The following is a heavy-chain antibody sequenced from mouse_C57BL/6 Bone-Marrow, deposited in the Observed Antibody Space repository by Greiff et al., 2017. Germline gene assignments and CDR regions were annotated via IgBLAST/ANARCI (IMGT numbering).Heavy chain of an antibody. Sequence: EVMLVESGGGLVQPGGSLSLSCAASGFTFTDYYMSWVRQPPGTALEWLGFIRNKANGYTTEYSASVKGRFTISRDNSKSILYLQMNALMSEDSATYYGARYLWDYWGQGTTLTVSS. CDR2: IRNKANGYTT. CDR3: ARYLWDY. CDR1: GFTFTDYY. J-gene: IGHJ2*01. D-gene: IGHD1-1*02. V-gene: IGHV7-3*01.